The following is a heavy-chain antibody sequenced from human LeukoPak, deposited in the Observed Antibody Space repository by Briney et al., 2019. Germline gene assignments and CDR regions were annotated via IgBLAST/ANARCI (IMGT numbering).Heavy chain of an antibody. CDR1: EFTFSEFE. V-gene: IGHV3-48*03. D-gene: IGHD2/OR15-2a*01. J-gene: IGHJ4*02. CDR3: TRGLVL. CDR2: ISSGGTTI. Sequence: GGSLRLSYAASEFTFSEFEMNWVRQAPGKGLEWVSDISSGGTTIFYADSVKGRFTISRDNAKDSLYLQMNSLRDDDTAIYYCTRGLVLWGQGALVTVSS.